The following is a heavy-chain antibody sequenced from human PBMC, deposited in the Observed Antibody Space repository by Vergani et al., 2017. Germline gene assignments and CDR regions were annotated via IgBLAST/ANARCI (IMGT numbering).Heavy chain of an antibody. CDR1: GYSFSRNW. CDR2: IYPGDSDT. Sequence: EVQLEQSGAAVKKPGESLEISCKGSGYSFSRNWIAWVRERPGQGLEWMGIIYPGDSDTRYSPSFQGQVTISADKSISTAYLQWSSLKASDTAMYYCARTVGVVTAIPNWFDPWGQGTLVTVSS. D-gene: IGHD2-21*02. V-gene: IGHV5-51*03. J-gene: IGHJ5*02. CDR3: ARTVGVVTAIPNWFDP.